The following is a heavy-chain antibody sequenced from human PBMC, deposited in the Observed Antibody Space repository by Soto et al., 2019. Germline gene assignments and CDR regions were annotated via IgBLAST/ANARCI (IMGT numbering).Heavy chain of an antibody. CDR3: ARRGPGTYFDY. J-gene: IGHJ4*02. V-gene: IGHV3-23*01. D-gene: IGHD6-13*01. CDR2: ISGSGGST. CDR1: GFTFSSYA. Sequence: WGSLRLSCAASGFTFSSYAMRWVRQAPGKGLEWVSAISGSGGSTYYADSVKGRFTISRDNSKNTLYLQMNSLRAEDTAVYYCARRGPGTYFDYWGQGTLVTVSS.